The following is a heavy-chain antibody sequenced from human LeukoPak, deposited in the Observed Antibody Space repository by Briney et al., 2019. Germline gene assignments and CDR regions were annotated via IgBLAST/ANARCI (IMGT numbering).Heavy chain of an antibody. V-gene: IGHV3-53*01. J-gene: IGHJ6*04. D-gene: IGHD3-10*01. CDR1: GFTVSSNY. CDR2: IYSSGST. Sequence: GGSLRLSCAASGFTVSSNYMSWVRQAPGKGLECVSVIYSSGSTYYADSVKGRFTISRDNSKNTLYLQMNSLSAEDTAVYYCARDTRGVRGGSPYYYGMDVWGKGTTVTVSS. CDR3: ARDTRGVRGGSPYYYGMDV.